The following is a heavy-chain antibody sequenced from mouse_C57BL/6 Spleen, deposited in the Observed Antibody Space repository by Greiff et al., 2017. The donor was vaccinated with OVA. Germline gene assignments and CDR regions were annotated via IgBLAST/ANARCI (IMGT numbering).Heavy chain of an antibody. CDR3: ARREAAGNWFAY. CDR2: IYWDDDK. CDR1: GFSLSTSGMG. V-gene: IGHV8-12*01. Sequence: QVTLKVCGPGILQSSQTLSLTCSFSGFSLSTSGMGVSWIRQPSGQGLEWLAPIYWDDDKRYNPSLKSRLTISEDTSRNQVFLKITSVDTADTATYYCARREAAGNWFAYWGQGTLVTVSA. J-gene: IGHJ3*01. D-gene: IGHD2-1*01.